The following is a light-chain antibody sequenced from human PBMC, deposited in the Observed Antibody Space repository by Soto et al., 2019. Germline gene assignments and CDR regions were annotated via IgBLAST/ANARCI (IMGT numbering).Light chain of an antibody. CDR1: QSVSSSS. V-gene: IGKV3-20*01. CDR2: DAS. CDR3: QQYGGSPQT. J-gene: IGKJ1*01. Sequence: EIVLTQSPGTLSLSPGERATLSCRASQSVSSSSLAWYQQKRGQASRLLIHDASSRATGIPDRFSGSGSGTDFTLTISRLEPEDFAVYYCQQYGGSPQTFGQGTKVEVK.